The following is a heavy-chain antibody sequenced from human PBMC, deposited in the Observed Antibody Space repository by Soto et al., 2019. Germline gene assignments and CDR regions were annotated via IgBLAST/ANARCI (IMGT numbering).Heavy chain of an antibody. CDR1: GGSISSGGYY. V-gene: IGHV4-31*03. Sequence: QVQLQESGPGLVKPSQTLSLTCTVSGGSISSGGYYWSWIRQHPGKGLEWIGYIYYSGSTYYNPSLKTRVTIPVYTSNNHSSLKLSSVTAADTAVYYCARTYDSSGYCHDYWGQGTLVTVSS. CDR3: ARTYDSSGYCHDY. CDR2: IYYSGST. D-gene: IGHD3-22*01. J-gene: IGHJ4*02.